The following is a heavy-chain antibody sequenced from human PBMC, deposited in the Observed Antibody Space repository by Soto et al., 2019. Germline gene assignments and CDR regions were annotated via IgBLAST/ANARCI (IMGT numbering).Heavy chain of an antibody. CDR3: ARKGLGLGKRVAGTKLNFDY. J-gene: IGHJ4*02. CDR2: IYHSGST. CDR1: GGSISSSNW. V-gene: IGHV4-4*02. Sequence: QVQLQESGPGLVKPSGTLSLTCAVSGGSISSSNWWSWVRQPPGKGLEWIGEIYHSGSTNYNPSPXXRVTVSVDKSXXQXSXXLSPVTAADTAVYYCARKGLGLGKRVAGTKLNFDYWGQGTLVTVSS. D-gene: IGHD6-19*01.